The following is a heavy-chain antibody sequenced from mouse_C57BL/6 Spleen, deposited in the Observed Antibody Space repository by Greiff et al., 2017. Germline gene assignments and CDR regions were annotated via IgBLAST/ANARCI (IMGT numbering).Heavy chain of an antibody. CDR3: ARSERGLFAY. CDR1: GYTFTSYW. Sequence: QVQLQQSGAELVMPGASVKLSCKASGYTFTSYWMHWVKQRPGQGLEWIGEIDPSDSYTNYNQKFKGKSTLTVDKSSSTAYMQLSSLTSEDSAVYYWARSERGLFAYWGQGTLVTVSA. V-gene: IGHV1-69*01. CDR2: IDPSDSYT. J-gene: IGHJ3*01.